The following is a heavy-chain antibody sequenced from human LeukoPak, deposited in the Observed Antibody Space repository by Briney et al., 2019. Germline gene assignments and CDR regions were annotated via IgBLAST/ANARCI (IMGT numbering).Heavy chain of an antibody. D-gene: IGHD1-1*01. V-gene: IGHV3-7*01. CDR2: IKEDGSKK. Sequence: GGSLRLSCAASRFTFSSSWMTWVRQPPGKGLEWVATIKEDGSKKGYEDSVKGRFTISRDNVKNSLYLQMDSLRAEDTAVYFCARNLAYNALDIWGQGTMVTVSS. J-gene: IGHJ3*02. CDR3: ARNLAYNALDI. CDR1: RFTFSSSW.